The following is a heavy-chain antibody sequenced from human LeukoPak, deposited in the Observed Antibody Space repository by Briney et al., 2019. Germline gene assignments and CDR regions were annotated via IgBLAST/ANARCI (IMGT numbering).Heavy chain of an antibody. J-gene: IGHJ5*02. V-gene: IGHV4-39*01. CDR2: IYYSGST. CDR1: GGSISSSSYY. D-gene: IGHD3-10*01. CDR3: ARLFSLGSLSIISWFDP. Sequence: PSETLSLTCTVSGGSISSSSYYWGWIRQPPGKGLEWIVSIYYSGSTYYNPSLKSRVTISVDTSKNQFSLKLSSATAADTAVYYCARLFSLGSLSIISWFDPWGQGTLVTVSS.